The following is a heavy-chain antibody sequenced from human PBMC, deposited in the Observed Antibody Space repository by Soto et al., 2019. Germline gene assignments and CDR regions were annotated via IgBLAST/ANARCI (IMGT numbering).Heavy chain of an antibody. Sequence: PGGLLRLSCAASGCTFSGSAMHWVRQASGKGLEWVGCIRSKANSYATAYAASVKGRFTISRDDSKNTAYLQMNSLKTEDTAVYYCTRRVGFGPVVVPAAINGAGMDVWGQGTTVTVSS. J-gene: IGHJ6*02. V-gene: IGHV3-73*01. D-gene: IGHD2-2*01. CDR2: IRSKANSYAT. CDR1: GCTFSGSA. CDR3: TRRVGFGPVVVPAAINGAGMDV.